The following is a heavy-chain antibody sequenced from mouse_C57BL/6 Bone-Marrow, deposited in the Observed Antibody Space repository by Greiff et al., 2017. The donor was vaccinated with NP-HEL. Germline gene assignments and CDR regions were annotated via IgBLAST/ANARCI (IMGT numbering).Heavy chain of an antibody. CDR3: TREGPMVREYYFDY. CDR1: GFTFSSYA. CDR2: ISSGGDYI. Sequence: EVKLVESGEGLVKPGGSLKLSCAASGFTFSSYAMSWVRQTPEKRLEWVAYISSGGDYIYYADTVKGRFTISRDNARNTLYLQMSSLKSEDTAMYYCTREGPMVREYYFDYWGQGTTLTVSS. V-gene: IGHV5-9-1*02. J-gene: IGHJ2*01. D-gene: IGHD2-2*01.